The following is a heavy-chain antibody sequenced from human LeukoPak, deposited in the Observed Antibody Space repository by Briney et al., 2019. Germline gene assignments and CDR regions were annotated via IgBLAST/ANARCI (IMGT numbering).Heavy chain of an antibody. CDR3: ARSTYSSAWRDC. CDR2: ISGGGGST. CDR1: GFTFSSYA. D-gene: IGHD6-19*01. J-gene: IGHJ4*02. V-gene: IGHV3-23*01. Sequence: GGSLRLSCAASGFTFSSYAMSWVRQAPGKGLEWVSGISGGGGSTYYVDSVKGRFTISRDNSKNTLSLQMNSLRAEDTAVYYCARSTYSSAWRDCWGQGTLVTASS.